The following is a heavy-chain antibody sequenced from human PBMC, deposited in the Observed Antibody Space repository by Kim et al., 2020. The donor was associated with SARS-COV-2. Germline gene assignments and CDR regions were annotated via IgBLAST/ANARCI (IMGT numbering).Heavy chain of an antibody. CDR1: GFTFSSYA. J-gene: IGHJ4*02. CDR2: ISGSGGST. Sequence: GGSLRLSCAASGFTFSSYAISWVRQAPGKGLEWLSAISGSGGSTYYADSVKGRFTISRDNSKNTLYLQIDSLRAEDTAVYYCAKDLSGLAKVNWGQGTLVAVSS. D-gene: IGHD3-10*01. V-gene: IGHV3-23*01. CDR3: AKDLSGLAKVN.